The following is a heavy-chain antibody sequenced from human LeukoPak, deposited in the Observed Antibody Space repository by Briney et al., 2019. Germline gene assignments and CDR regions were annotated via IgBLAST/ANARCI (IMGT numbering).Heavy chain of an antibody. J-gene: IGHJ6*02. D-gene: IGHD3-3*01. CDR3: ARVKEFWSGSGMDV. CDR1: GGSISSSSYY. V-gene: IGHV4-61*05. Sequence: PSETLSLTCTVSGGSISSSSYYWGWIRQPPGKGLEWIGYIYYSGSTNYNPSLKSRVTISVDTSKNQFPLKLSSVTAADTAVYYCARVKEFWSGSGMDVWGQGTTVTVSS. CDR2: IYYSGST.